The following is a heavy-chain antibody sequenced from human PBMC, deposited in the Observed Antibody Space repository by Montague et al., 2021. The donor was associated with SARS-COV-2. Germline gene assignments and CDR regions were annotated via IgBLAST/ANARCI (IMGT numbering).Heavy chain of an antibody. V-gene: IGHV4-4*02. J-gene: IGHJ6*02. CDR3: ARVNSSGWYGYYYYVMDV. CDR1: GGSISSSNW. Sequence: SETLSLTCAVSGGSISSSNWWSWVRQPPGKGLEWIGEIYHSGSTNYNPSLKSRVTISVDKSKNQFSLKLSSVTAADTAVYYCARVNSSGWYGYYYYVMDVWGQGTTVTVSS. D-gene: IGHD6-13*01. CDR2: IYHSGST.